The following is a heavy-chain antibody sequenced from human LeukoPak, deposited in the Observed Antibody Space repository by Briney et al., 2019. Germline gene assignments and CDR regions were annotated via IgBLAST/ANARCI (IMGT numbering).Heavy chain of an antibody. V-gene: IGHV1-2*02. CDR2: LNPNSGDT. Sequence: ASVKVSCKASGYTFTGYYLHWVRQAPGQGREWMGWLNPNSGDTRYAQKFQGRVTMTRDTSISTAYMELSRLRSDDTAEYYCARDNSGSFGDYWGQGTLVVVSS. D-gene: IGHD5-12*01. CDR1: GYTFTGYY. J-gene: IGHJ4*02. CDR3: ARDNSGSFGDY.